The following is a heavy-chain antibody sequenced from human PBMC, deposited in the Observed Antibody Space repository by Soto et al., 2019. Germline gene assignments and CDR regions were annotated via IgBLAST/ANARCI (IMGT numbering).Heavy chain of an antibody. J-gene: IGHJ4*02. D-gene: IGHD4-17*01. CDR2: IYYSGST. Sequence: SETLSLTCTVSGGSISSYYWSWIRQPPGKGLEWIGYIYYSGSTNYNPSLKSRVTISVDTSKNQFSLKLSSVTAADTAVYYCARQGNDYGAYSFDYWGQGTLVTVSS. V-gene: IGHV4-59*08. CDR3: ARQGNDYGAYSFDY. CDR1: GGSISSYY.